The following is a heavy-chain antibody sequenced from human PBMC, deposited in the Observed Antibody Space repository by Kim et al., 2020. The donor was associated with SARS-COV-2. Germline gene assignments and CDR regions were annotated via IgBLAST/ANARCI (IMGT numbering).Heavy chain of an antibody. V-gene: IGHV7-4-1*02. D-gene: IGHD4-4*01. Sequence: ASVTVSCKASGYTFTSYAMNWVRQAPGQGLEWMGWINTNTGNPTYAQGFTGRFVFSLDTSVSTAYLQISSLKAEDTAVYYCARESDSNYGDNWFDPWGQGTLVTVSS. J-gene: IGHJ5*02. CDR3: ARESDSNYGDNWFDP. CDR2: INTNTGNP. CDR1: GYTFTSYA.